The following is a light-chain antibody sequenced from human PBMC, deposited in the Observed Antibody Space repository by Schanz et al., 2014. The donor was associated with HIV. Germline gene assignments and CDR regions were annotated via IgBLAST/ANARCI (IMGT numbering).Light chain of an antibody. CDR1: QSVSND. Sequence: EILMTQSPATLSMSPGERATLSCRASQSVSNDLAWYQQKPAQTPRLLIYGASSRATGIPARFSGSGSGTDFTLTISRLEPEDFAVYYCQQYGSSPFTFGGGTKVEIK. V-gene: IGKV3-20*01. CDR2: GAS. J-gene: IGKJ4*01. CDR3: QQYGSSPFT.